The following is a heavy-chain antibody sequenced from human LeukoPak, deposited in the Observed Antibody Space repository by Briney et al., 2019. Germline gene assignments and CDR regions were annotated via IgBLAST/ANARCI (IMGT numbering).Heavy chain of an antibody. D-gene: IGHD6-13*01. V-gene: IGHV3-74*01. J-gene: IGHJ6*02. CDR2: IDPAVSTT. CDR1: GFTLSSYG. Sequence: GGSLRLSCAASGFTLSSYGMHGVRRAPGEGLVWGSSIDPAVSTTTHAASVKGRLTPSRDKAKNTLYLQINRLRAEDTALHYCTSVQAGRAGLMDVWGRGTTVTVSS. CDR3: TSVQAGRAGLMDV.